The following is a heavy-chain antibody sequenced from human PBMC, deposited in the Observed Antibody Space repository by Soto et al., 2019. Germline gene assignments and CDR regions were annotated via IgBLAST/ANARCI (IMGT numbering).Heavy chain of an antibody. D-gene: IGHD2-8*01. CDR1: GGTFSSYS. V-gene: IGHV1-69*13. CDR2: IIPIFGTA. CDR3: ATPAPPFGVYAQDYYFDY. Sequence: GASVKVSCKASGGTFSSYSMRWVRQAPGQGLEWMGGIIPIFGTANYAQKFQGRVTITADESTSTAYMELSSLRSEDTAVYYCATPAPPFGVYAQDYYFDYCGQGTLVTVSS. J-gene: IGHJ4*02.